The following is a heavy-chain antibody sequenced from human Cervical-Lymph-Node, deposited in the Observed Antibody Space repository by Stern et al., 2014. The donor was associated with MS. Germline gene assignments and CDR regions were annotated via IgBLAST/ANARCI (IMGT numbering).Heavy chain of an antibody. Sequence: QAQLVESGPGLVKPSETVSLTCTVSGGSMSSKYWNWIRQPPGKGLEWIGYIYSDGSTNYNPSLKSRVIISLDTSTNQSSLSLTSVTAADTAVYYCARVTGRGTRQNWFDSWGQGTLVTVSS. CDR1: GGSMSSKY. J-gene: IGHJ5*01. CDR3: ARVTGRGTRQNWFDS. D-gene: IGHD1-26*01. CDR2: IYSDGST. V-gene: IGHV4-59*01.